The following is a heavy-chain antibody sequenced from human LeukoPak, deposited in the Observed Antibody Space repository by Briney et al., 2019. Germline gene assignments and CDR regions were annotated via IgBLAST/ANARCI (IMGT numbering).Heavy chain of an antibody. CDR2: LWYDGSNK. CDR1: GFNFSSYG. Sequence: PGGSLRLSCAASGFNFSSYGMYWVRQAPGKGLEWVAVLWYDGSNKYYADSVKGRFSISRDNSKNMLFLEMNSLRGEDTGVYYCARDRSYYSYYGMDVWGQGTTVTVSS. CDR3: ARDRSYYSYYGMDV. J-gene: IGHJ6*02. V-gene: IGHV3-33*07.